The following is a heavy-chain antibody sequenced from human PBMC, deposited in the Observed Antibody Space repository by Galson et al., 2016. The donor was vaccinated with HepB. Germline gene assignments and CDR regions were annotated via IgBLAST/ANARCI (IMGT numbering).Heavy chain of an antibody. Sequence: SETLSLTCTVYGGSFSGYYWSWIRQPQGQGLEWIGEINHNGSTNYNSSPNSQVTISVDTSKNQVALKLRFVAAADTAVYYCATKFLGSGWSGTDYWGQGTLVTVSS. CDR1: GGSFSGYY. CDR2: INHNGST. V-gene: IGHV4-34*01. J-gene: IGHJ4*02. D-gene: IGHD6-19*01. CDR3: ATKFLGSGWSGTDY.